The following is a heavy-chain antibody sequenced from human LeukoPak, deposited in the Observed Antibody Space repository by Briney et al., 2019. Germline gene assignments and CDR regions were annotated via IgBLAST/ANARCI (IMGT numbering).Heavy chain of an antibody. CDR2: ISKDGSNK. D-gene: IGHD4-11*01. J-gene: IGHJ4*02. CDR3: AREDQQLPDY. Sequence: GGSLRLSCIASGFTFNSYAIHWVRQSPGKGLEWVAAISKDGSNKYCVDSVKGRFTISRDNSMNTVHLQMRSLRPDDTAVYYCAREDQQLPDYWGQGTLVTVSS. CDR1: GFTFNSYA. V-gene: IGHV3-30-3*01.